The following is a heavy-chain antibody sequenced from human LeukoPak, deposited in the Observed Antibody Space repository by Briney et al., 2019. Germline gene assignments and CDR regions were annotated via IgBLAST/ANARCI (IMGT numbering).Heavy chain of an antibody. Sequence: PGGSLRLSCAAAGFTFSDYYMSWIRQAPGKGLERVSYISSSGSTIYYADSVKGRFTISRDNAKNSLYLQMNSLRAEDTAVYYCARGWSLDIVVWNWFDPWGQGTLVTVSS. J-gene: IGHJ5*02. CDR1: GFTFSDYY. D-gene: IGHD2-15*01. CDR2: ISSSGSTI. CDR3: ARGWSLDIVVWNWFDP. V-gene: IGHV3-11*01.